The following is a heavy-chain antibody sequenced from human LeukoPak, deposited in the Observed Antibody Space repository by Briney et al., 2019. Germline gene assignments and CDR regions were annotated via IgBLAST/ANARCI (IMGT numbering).Heavy chain of an antibody. D-gene: IGHD3-22*01. CDR1: GFTFSDYY. V-gene: IGHV3-11*04. J-gene: IGHJ3*02. CDR3: ARDRDPGYNDSSGYRRVNAFDI. Sequence: GGSLRLSCAASGFTFSDYYMSWIRQAPGKGLEWVSYITTSGSTKYYADSVKGRFTISRDNAKNSLYLQMNTLRAEDTAVYYCARDRDPGYNDSSGYRRVNAFDIWGQGTMVTVS. CDR2: ITTSGSTK.